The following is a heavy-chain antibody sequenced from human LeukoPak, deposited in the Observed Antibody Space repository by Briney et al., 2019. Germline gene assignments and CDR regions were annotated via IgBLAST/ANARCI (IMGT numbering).Heavy chain of an antibody. CDR1: GGSFSGYY. D-gene: IGHD6-19*01. Sequence: SETLSLTCAVYGGSFSGYYWSWIRQPPGKGLEWIGEINHSGSTNYNPSLKSRVTISVDTSKNQFSMKLSSVTAADTAVYYCARGLAVAGTSHYYMDVWGKGTTVTVSS. V-gene: IGHV4-34*01. CDR3: ARGLAVAGTSHYYMDV. CDR2: INHSGST. J-gene: IGHJ6*03.